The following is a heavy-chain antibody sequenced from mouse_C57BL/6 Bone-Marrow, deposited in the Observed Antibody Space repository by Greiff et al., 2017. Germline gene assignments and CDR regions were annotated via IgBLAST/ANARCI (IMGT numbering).Heavy chain of an antibody. D-gene: IGHD1-3*01. Sequence: EVQLQESGGDLVKPGGSLKLSCAASGFTFSSYGMSWVRQTPDKRLEWVATISSGGSYTYYPDSVKGRFTISRDNAKNTLYLKMCSLKSGDTAMYYCASPFYIPACFAYWGRGTLVTVSA. CDR1: GFTFSSYG. CDR2: ISSGGSYT. V-gene: IGHV5-6*01. CDR3: ASPFYIPACFAY. J-gene: IGHJ3*01.